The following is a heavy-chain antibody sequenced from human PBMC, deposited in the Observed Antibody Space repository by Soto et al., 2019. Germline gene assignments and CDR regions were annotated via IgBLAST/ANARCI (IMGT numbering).Heavy chain of an antibody. J-gene: IGHJ3*02. CDR2: ISSSGSTI. D-gene: IGHD1-1*01. CDR3: ARAGNNAGDAFDI. CDR1: GFTFSSYE. Sequence: GSLRLSCAASGFTFSSYEMNWVRQAPGKGLEWVSYISSSGSTIYYADSVKGRFTISRDNAKNSLYLQMNSLRAEDTAVYYCARAGNNAGDAFDIWGQGTMVTVSS. V-gene: IGHV3-48*03.